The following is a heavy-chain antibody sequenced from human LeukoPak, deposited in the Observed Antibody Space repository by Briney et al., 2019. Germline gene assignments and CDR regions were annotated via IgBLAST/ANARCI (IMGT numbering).Heavy chain of an antibody. CDR3: ARDRGRSGY. CDR1: GGSISSSSYY. D-gene: IGHD3-10*01. Sequence: SETLSLTCTVSGGSISSSSYYWGWIRQPPGKGLEWIGSIYYSGSTYYNPSLKSRVTISVDTSKNQFSLKLSSVTAADTAVYYCARDRGRSGYWGQGTLVTVSS. CDR2: IYYSGST. V-gene: IGHV4-39*07. J-gene: IGHJ4*02.